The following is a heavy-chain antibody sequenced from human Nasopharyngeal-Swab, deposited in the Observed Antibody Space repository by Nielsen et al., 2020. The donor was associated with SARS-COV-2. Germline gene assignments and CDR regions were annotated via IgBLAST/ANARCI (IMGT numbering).Heavy chain of an antibody. D-gene: IGHD6-6*01. CDR3: ARGGYSSSSMDY. V-gene: IGHV3-30*03. J-gene: IGHJ4*02. CDR2: ISYDGSNK. CDR1: GFTFSSYG. Sequence: GESLKISCAASGFTFSSYGMHWVRQAPGKGLEWVAVISYDGSNKYYADSVKGRFTISRDNSKNTLYLQMNSLRAEDTAVYYCARGGYSSSSMDYWGQGTLVTVSS.